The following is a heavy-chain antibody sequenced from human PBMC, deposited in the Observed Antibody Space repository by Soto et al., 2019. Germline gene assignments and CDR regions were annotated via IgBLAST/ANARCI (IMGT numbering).Heavy chain of an antibody. CDR1: GFTFSSYA. CDR3: AKAPLAYCSGGSCYSLFGMDV. CDR2: ISGSGGST. Sequence: PGESLRLSCAASGFTFSSYAMSWVRQAPGKGLEWVSDISGSGGSTYYADSVKGRFTISRANAKNTLYLQMNSLRAEATAVYYCAKAPLAYCSGGSCYSLFGMDVWGQGTTVTVSS. D-gene: IGHD2-15*01. V-gene: IGHV3-23*01. J-gene: IGHJ6*02.